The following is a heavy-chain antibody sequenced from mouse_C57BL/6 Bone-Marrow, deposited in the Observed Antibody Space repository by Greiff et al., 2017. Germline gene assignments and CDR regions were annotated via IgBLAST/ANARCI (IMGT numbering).Heavy chain of an antibody. CDR3: ARHPNWDFMDY. Sequence: EVMLVESGGDLVKPGGSLKLSCAASGFTFSSYGMSWVRQTPDQRLEWVATISSGGSYTYYPDSVKGRFTISRDNAKNTRYLLMSSLKSEDTAMYYCARHPNWDFMDYWGQGTSVTVSS. J-gene: IGHJ4*01. D-gene: IGHD4-1*02. CDR1: GFTFSSYG. V-gene: IGHV5-6*01. CDR2: ISSGGSYT.